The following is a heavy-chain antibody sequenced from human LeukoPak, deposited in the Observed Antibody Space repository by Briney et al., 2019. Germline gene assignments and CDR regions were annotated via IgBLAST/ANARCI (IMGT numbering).Heavy chain of an antibody. CDR3: ARGRDRGASTPFDY. J-gene: IGHJ4*02. CDR1: GYTFTDYY. V-gene: IGHV1-2*02. Sequence: ASVKVSCKASGYTFTDYYMHWVRQAPGQGPEWMGWINSNSGATNYAQKFQGRVTMTRDTSISTVYMELSSLRSNDTAVYYCARGRDRGASTPFDYWGQGTLVTVSS. CDR2: INSNSGAT. D-gene: IGHD1-26*01.